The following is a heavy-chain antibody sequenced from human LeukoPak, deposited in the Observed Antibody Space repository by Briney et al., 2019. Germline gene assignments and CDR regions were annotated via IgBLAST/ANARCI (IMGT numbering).Heavy chain of an antibody. Sequence: SETLSLTCTVSGGSISSYYWSWIRQPPGKGLEWIGYIYYSGSTNYNPSLKSRVTISVDTSKNQFSLRLSSVTAEDTAVYYYARSTEDHAFDIWGQGTMVTVSS. CDR2: IYYSGST. CDR1: GGSISSYY. V-gene: IGHV4-59*01. J-gene: IGHJ3*02. CDR3: ARSTEDHAFDI.